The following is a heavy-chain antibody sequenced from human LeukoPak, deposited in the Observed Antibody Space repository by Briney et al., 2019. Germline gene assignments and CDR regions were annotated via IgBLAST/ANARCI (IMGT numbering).Heavy chain of an antibody. Sequence: ASVKVSCKVSGYTLTELSMHWVRQAPGKGLEWMGGFDPEDGETFYAQKFQGRVTMTEDTSTTTAYMELRSLTSDDTAVYYCARAGAVVDNWFDPWGQGTLVTVSS. CDR1: GYTLTELS. CDR2: FDPEDGET. CDR3: ARAGAVVDNWFDP. V-gene: IGHV1-24*01. D-gene: IGHD2-15*01. J-gene: IGHJ5*02.